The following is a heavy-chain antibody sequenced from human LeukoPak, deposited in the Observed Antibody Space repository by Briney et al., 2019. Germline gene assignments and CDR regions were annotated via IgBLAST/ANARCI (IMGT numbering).Heavy chain of an antibody. CDR1: GFTFSSYS. J-gene: IGHJ4*02. D-gene: IGHD6-19*01. Sequence: PGGSLRLSCAASGFTFSSYSMNWVRQAPGKGLEWVSSISSSSSYIYYADSVKGRFTISRDNAKNSLYLQMNSLRAEDTAMYYCAREPPGIAVAGQLDYWGQGTLVTVSS. CDR3: AREPPGIAVAGQLDY. V-gene: IGHV3-21*01. CDR2: ISSSSSYI.